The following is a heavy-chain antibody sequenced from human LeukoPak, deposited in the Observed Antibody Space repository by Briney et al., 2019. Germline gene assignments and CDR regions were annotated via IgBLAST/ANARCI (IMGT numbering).Heavy chain of an antibody. CDR3: ARGTGRGFGELLAPSFDY. CDR1: GGTFSSYA. Sequence: SVKVSCKASGGTFSSYAISWVRQAPGQGLEWMGGIIPIFGTANYAQKFQGRVTITTDESTSTAYMELSSLRSEDTAVYYCARGTGRGFGELLAPSFDYWGQGTLVTVSS. J-gene: IGHJ4*02. CDR2: IIPIFGTA. V-gene: IGHV1-69*05. D-gene: IGHD3-10*01.